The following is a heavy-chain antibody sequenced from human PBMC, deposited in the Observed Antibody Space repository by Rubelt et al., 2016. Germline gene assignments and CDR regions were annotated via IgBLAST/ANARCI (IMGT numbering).Heavy chain of an antibody. CDR1: GYTFTTYG. Sequence: QVHLVQSAIEVKKPGASVKISCKTSGYTFTTYGIIWVRRAPGQGPEWMGWINTYNDKTNYPQKFQGRVSMTTDSSTNTGYRGVRSLSADDTAVDYGGRGYFDSTGDFDYWGQGTLVTVSS. V-gene: IGHV1-18*01. J-gene: IGHJ4*02. D-gene: IGHD3-22*01. CDR3: GRGYFDSTGDFDY. CDR2: INTYNDKT.